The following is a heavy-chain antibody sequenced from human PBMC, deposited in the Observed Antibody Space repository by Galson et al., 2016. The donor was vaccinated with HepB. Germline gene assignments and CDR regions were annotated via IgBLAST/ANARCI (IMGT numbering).Heavy chain of an antibody. CDR3: ASEGSSGWFRNYYSDY. Sequence: SLRLSCAVSGFPLSSYNMSWVRQAPGKGLEWVSYISSSRSPIYYADSVKGRFIISRDDAKNSVYLQMNSLRDEDTAVYYCASEGSSGWFRNYYSDYWGQGTLVTVSS. J-gene: IGHJ4*02. CDR1: GFPLSSYN. CDR2: ISSSRSPI. V-gene: IGHV3-48*02. D-gene: IGHD6-19*01.